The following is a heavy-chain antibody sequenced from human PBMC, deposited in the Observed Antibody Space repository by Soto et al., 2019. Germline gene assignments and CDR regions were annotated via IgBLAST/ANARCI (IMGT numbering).Heavy chain of an antibody. J-gene: IGHJ4*02. CDR1: GYTLTSYG. V-gene: IGHV1-18*04. Sequence: GASLKVSCKASGYTLTSYGISWVRQAPGQGLEWMGWISAYNGNTNYAQKLQGRVTMTTDTSTSTAYMELRSLRSDDTAVYYCARGDSGSYYPNFDYWGQGTLVTVSS. CDR2: ISAYNGNT. CDR3: ARGDSGSYYPNFDY. D-gene: IGHD1-26*01.